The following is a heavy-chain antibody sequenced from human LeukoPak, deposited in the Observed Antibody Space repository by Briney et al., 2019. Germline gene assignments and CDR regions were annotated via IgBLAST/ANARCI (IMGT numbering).Heavy chain of an antibody. CDR3: ARGPFEYYFDY. CDR2: IYYNGNT. D-gene: IGHD3-9*01. CDR1: GGSISGHY. Sequence: SETLSLTCAVSGGSISGHYWHWIRRPPGERLEWIGYIYYNGNTNYSPSLWGRVTFSVGTSKSQLSLNLSSVTAADTAVYYCARGPFEYYFDYWGQGKLVTVSS. J-gene: IGHJ4*02. V-gene: IGHV4-59*11.